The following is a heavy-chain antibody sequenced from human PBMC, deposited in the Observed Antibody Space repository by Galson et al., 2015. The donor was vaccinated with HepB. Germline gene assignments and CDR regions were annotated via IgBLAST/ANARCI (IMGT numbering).Heavy chain of an antibody. Sequence: CAISGDSVSSNSAAWNWIRQSPSGGLEWLGRTYYRSKWYSDSALSVKSRLTINPDTSKNRFSLQLNSVTPDDTAVYYCARAPVAGSYYYYMDVWGEGTTVTVS. D-gene: IGHD6-19*01. CDR1: GDSVSSNSAA. V-gene: IGHV6-1*01. J-gene: IGHJ6*03. CDR3: ARAPVAGSYYYYMDV. CDR2: TYYRSKWYS.